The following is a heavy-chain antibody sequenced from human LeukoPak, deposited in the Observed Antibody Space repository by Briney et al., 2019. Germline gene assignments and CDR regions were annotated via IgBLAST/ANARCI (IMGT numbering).Heavy chain of an antibody. J-gene: IGHJ4*02. CDR1: GYTFSSYY. D-gene: IGHD6-19*01. V-gene: IGHV1-46*01. CDR3: ARAYSSGWYGIDY. Sequence: ASVKVSCKTSGYTFSSYYMHWVRQAPGQGLEWMGIINPSGGSTGYAQKSQGRVTMTRDTSTSIVYMEVSSLRSEDTAVYYCARAYSSGWYGIDYWGQGTLVTVSS. CDR2: INPSGGST.